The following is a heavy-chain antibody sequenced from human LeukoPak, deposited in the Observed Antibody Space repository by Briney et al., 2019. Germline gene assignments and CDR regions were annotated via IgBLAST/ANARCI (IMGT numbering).Heavy chain of an antibody. D-gene: IGHD3-10*01. CDR3: ARDLGFGEAPYFDL. CDR1: GGSINTYY. Sequence: SETLSLTCTVSGGSINTYYWSWIRQPPGKGLEWIGYIYYSGSTNYNPSLKSRVTISVDTSKSQFSLKLSSVTAADTAVYYCARDLGFGEAPYFDLWGRGTLVTVSS. CDR2: IYYSGST. V-gene: IGHV4-59*01. J-gene: IGHJ2*01.